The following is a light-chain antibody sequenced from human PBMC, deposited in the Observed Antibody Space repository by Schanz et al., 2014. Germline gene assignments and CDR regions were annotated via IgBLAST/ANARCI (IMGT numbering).Light chain of an antibody. J-gene: IGLJ1*01. CDR2: DVT. CDR1: SSDVGGYNY. CDR3: NSYTTSYTLGV. V-gene: IGLV2-14*03. Sequence: QSALTQPASVSGSPGQSITISCTGTSSDVGGYNYVSWYQQHPGKAPKLMIYDVTNRPSGVSNRFSGSKSGNTASLTISGLQAEDEADYYCNSYTTSYTLGVFGTGTKLTVL.